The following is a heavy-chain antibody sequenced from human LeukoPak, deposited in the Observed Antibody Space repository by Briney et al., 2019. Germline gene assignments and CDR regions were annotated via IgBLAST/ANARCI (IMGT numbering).Heavy chain of an antibody. V-gene: IGHV3-7*01. CDR3: ARELQKTGTLDY. CDR2: IKQDGSEK. D-gene: IGHD1/OR15-1a*01. CDR1: GFTFSSYA. Sequence: GGSLRLSCAASGFTFSSYAMSWVRQAPGKGLEWVANIKQDGSEKYYVDSVKGRFTISRDNAKNSLYPQMNSLRAEDTAVYYCARELQKTGTLDYWGQGTLVTVSS. J-gene: IGHJ4*02.